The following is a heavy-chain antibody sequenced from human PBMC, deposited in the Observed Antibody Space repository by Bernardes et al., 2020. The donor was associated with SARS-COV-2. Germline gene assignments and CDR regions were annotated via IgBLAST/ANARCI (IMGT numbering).Heavy chain of an antibody. V-gene: IGHV4-59*01. CDR1: GGSISSYY. CDR2: GYYSGTT. D-gene: IGHD3-3*01. CDR3: ARDAYSDFWSNYYPYWYFDL. Sequence: ETLSLTCTVSGGSISSYYWSWIRQPPGKGLEWSGYGYYSGTTNYNPSLKSRVTISVDTSKNQFSLKLTSVTAADTAVYYCARDAYSDFWSNYYPYWYFDLWGRGTLVTVSS. J-gene: IGHJ2*01.